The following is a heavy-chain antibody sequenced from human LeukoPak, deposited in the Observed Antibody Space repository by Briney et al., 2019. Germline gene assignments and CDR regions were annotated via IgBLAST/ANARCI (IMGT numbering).Heavy chain of an antibody. D-gene: IGHD6-13*01. J-gene: IGHJ4*02. CDR1: GFSVSNDY. Sequence: GGSLRLSCAASGFSVSNDYMIWVRQAPGKGLEWVSVIYSGGSTYYADSAKGRFTISRDNSKNTLYLQMNSLRAEDTAVYYCAKEFYIAAAGIDYWGQGTLVTVSS. CDR3: AKEFYIAAAGIDY. V-gene: IGHV3-53*01. CDR2: IYSGGST.